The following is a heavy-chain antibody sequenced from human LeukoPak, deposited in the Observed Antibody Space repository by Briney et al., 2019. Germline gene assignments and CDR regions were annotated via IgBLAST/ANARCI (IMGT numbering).Heavy chain of an antibody. CDR2: INWNGGRT. CDR3: ARDHYYDTSGYYNF. CDR1: GFTFSSYA. Sequence: GGSLRLSCAASGFTFSSYAMSWVRQAPGKGLEWVSGINWNGGRTVYADSVKGRFTISRDNAKNSLFLQMNSLRAEDTAFYYCARDHYYDTSGYYNFGGQGTLVTVSS. D-gene: IGHD3-22*01. J-gene: IGHJ4*02. V-gene: IGHV3-20*04.